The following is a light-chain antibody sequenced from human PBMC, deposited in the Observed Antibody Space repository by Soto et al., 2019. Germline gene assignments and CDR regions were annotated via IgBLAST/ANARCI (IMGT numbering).Light chain of an antibody. CDR3: QQRSNWPRT. CDR2: EAS. V-gene: IGKV3-11*01. CDR1: QSVGSY. J-gene: IGKJ1*01. Sequence: EIVLTQSPATLSLSPGERATLSCRASQSVGSYLAWYQQKPSQAPRLLIYEASKRATGIPARFSGSGSGTDFTLTISSLEPEDFAVYYCQQRSNWPRTFGQGTKVEIK.